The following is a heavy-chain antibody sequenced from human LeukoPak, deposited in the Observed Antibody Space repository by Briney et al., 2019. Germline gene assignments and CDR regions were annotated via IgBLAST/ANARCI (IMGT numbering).Heavy chain of an antibody. CDR1: GLNFDDSA. J-gene: IGHJ4*02. Sequence: PGGSLRLSCVASGLNFDDSAMHWVRQAPVKGLESLSLISADGGSTFSAYSVKGRFSISRDNSKNSLYLQMNSRRSEDTAMYHCATHSAKFDYCRQGPPVAVSS. CDR3: ATHSAKFDY. D-gene: IGHD6-13*01. CDR2: ISADGGST. V-gene: IGHV3-43*02.